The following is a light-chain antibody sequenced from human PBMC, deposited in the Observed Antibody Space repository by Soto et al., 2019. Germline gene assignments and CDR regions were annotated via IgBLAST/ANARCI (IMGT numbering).Light chain of an antibody. J-gene: IGKJ5*01. CDR1: QSVSSNY. V-gene: IGKV3-20*01. Sequence: EVVLTQSPGTLSLTQGERATLSCRASQSVSSNYLAWYQQKPGQAPRLLIYDISSRASGIPDRFSGSGSVTDFTLTISRLEPEDFAVYYCQQYGNSPWTFGQVRRLAIK. CDR3: QQYGNSPWT. CDR2: DIS.